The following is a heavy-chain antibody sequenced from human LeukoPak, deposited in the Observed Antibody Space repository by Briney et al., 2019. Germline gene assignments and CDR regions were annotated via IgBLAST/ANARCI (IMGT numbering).Heavy chain of an antibody. CDR3: ARDYYGSGSYAY. CDR1: GFTFSGYA. Sequence: PGGSLRLSCAASGFTFSGYAMNWVRQAPGKGLEWVSHIYSSDTTYADSVKGRFTISRDNAKNSLYLQMNSLRDEDTAVYYCARDYYGSGSYAYWGQGTLVTVSS. V-gene: IGHV3-48*02. J-gene: IGHJ4*02. D-gene: IGHD3-10*01. CDR2: IYSSDTT.